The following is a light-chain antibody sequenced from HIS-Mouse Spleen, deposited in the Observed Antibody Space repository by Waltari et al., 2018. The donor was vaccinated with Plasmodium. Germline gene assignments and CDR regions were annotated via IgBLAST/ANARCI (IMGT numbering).Light chain of an antibody. CDR1: SRDVGGYNY. V-gene: IGLV2-14*03. CDR3: SSYTSSSTYV. CDR2: DVS. Sequence: QSALTQPASVSGSPGQSITISCPGTSRDVGGYNYVSWYQQHPGKAPKLMIYDVSNRPSGVSNRFSGSKSGNTASLTIYGLQAEDEADYYCSSYTSSSTYVFGTGTKVTVL. J-gene: IGLJ1*01.